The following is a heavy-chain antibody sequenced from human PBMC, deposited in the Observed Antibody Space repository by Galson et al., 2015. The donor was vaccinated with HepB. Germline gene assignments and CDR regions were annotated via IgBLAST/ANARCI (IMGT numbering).Heavy chain of an antibody. CDR2: ISYDGTDK. Sequence: SLRLSCAASGFTFSNYGLHWVRQAPGKGLEWVAIISYDGTDKKYADSVKGRFPISRDNSKNTLYRQLDSLRAEDTAVYYCAREDNWNYWVYWGQGTLVTVSS. CDR1: GFTFSNYG. D-gene: IGHD1-7*01. CDR3: AREDNWNYWVY. J-gene: IGHJ4*02. V-gene: IGHV3-30*03.